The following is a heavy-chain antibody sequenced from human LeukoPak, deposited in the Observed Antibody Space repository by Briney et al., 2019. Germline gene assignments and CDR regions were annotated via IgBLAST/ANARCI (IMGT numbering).Heavy chain of an antibody. D-gene: IGHD3-3*01. CDR1: GYTFTSYD. CDR2: MNPNSGNT. Sequence: GASVKVSCKASGYTFTSYDINWVRQATGQGLEWMGWMNPNSGNTGYAQKFQGRVTITRNTSISTAYMELRSLRSDDTAVYYCARGGGYDFWSGYPFDYWGQGTLVTVSS. V-gene: IGHV1-8*03. CDR3: ARGGGYDFWSGYPFDY. J-gene: IGHJ4*02.